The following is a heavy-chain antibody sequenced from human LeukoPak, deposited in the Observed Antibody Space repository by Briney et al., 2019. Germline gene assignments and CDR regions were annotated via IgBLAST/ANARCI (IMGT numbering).Heavy chain of an antibody. J-gene: IGHJ4*02. CDR1: GFTFSSYG. CDR3: ARDYYDSSGYDVGVVDY. Sequence: GGSLRLSCAASGFTFSSYGMHWVRQAPGKGLEWVAFIRYDGSNKYYADSVKGRFTISRDNSKNTLYLQMNSLRAEDTAVYYCARDYYDSSGYDVGVVDYWGQGTLVTVSS. CDR2: IRYDGSNK. D-gene: IGHD3-22*01. V-gene: IGHV3-30*02.